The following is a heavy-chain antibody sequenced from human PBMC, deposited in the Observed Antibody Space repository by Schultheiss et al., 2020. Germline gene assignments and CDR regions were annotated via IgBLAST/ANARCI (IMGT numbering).Heavy chain of an antibody. CDR2: INWNGGST. Sequence: GESLKISCAASGFTFDDYGMSWVRQAPGKGLEWVSGINWNGGSTGYADSVKGRFTISRDNAKNSLYLQMNSLRAEDTALYHCARVTPPGRYCSGGSCYRLGWFDPWGQGTLVTVSS. J-gene: IGHJ5*02. CDR1: GFTFDDYG. V-gene: IGHV3-20*01. CDR3: ARVTPPGRYCSGGSCYRLGWFDP. D-gene: IGHD2-15*01.